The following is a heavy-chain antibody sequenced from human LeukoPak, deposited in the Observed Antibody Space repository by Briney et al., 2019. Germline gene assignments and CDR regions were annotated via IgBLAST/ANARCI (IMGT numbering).Heavy chain of an antibody. V-gene: IGHV4-30-4*01. D-gene: IGHD2-15*01. Sequence: SETLSLTCTVSGGSISSGDYYWSWIRQPPGKGLEWIGYITYSGGTYYNPSLKSRVTISVDTSKNQFSLKLSSVTAADTAVYYCARDRGISLSFLYWGQGTLVTVSS. J-gene: IGHJ4*02. CDR2: ITYSGGT. CDR1: GGSISSGDYY. CDR3: ARDRGISLSFLY.